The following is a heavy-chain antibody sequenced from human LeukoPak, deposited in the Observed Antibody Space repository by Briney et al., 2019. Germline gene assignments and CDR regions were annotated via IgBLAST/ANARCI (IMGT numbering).Heavy chain of an antibody. CDR3: ARQGLRFLEWLLTPFDY. D-gene: IGHD3-3*01. CDR1: GGSFSGYY. V-gene: IGHV4-34*01. CDR2: INHSGST. Sequence: SETLSLTCAVYGGSFSGYYWSWIRQPPGKGLEWIGEINHSGSTNYNPSLKSRVTISVDTSKNQFSLKLSSVTAADTAVYYCARQGLRFLEWLLTPFDYWGQGTLVTVSS. J-gene: IGHJ4*02.